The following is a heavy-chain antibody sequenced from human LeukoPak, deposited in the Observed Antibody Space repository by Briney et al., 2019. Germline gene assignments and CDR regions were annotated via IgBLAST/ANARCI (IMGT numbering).Heavy chain of an antibody. CDR3: AKEIAATPHNWFDP. CDR2: ISGSGGST. J-gene: IGHJ5*02. D-gene: IGHD6-25*01. V-gene: IGHV3-23*01. CDR1: GFTFSSYS. Sequence: GGSLRLSCAASGFTFSSYSMNWVRQAPGKGLEWVSAISGSGGSTYYADSVKGRFTISRDNSKNTLYLQMNSLRAEDTAVYYCAKEIAATPHNWFDPWGQGTLVTVSS.